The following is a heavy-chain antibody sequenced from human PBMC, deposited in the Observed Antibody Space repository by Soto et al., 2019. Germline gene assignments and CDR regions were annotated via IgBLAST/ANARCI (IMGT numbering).Heavy chain of an antibody. J-gene: IGHJ6*02. CDR2: ISYDGSKK. D-gene: IGHD6-19*01. CDR1: GFTFSNYA. V-gene: IGHV3-30-3*01. Sequence: QVQLVESGGGVVQPGRSLRLSCAASGFTFSNYAIHWVRQAPGKGLEWVAVISYDGSKKYYADSVKGRFTISRDNSKNTLYLQMNSLRAEDTAVYYCATDSSGWYRYYYDFGMDVWGQGTTVTVSS. CDR3: ATDSSGWYRYYYDFGMDV.